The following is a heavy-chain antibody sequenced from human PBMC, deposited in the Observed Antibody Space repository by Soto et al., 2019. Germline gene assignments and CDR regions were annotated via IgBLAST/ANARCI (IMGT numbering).Heavy chain of an antibody. CDR3: ARDFSLEVSSGYSDYYYYGVDF. V-gene: IGHV1-3*01. Sequence: QVQLVQSGAEVKKPGASVKVSCKSSGYTFTSYAVHWVRQAPGQRLEWLAWINAGNGNTKYSQKFQGRVTITRDTSASTAYLELSSLRSEDTAVYLCARDFSLEVSSGYSDYYYYGVDFWGQGTTVTVSS. J-gene: IGHJ6*02. D-gene: IGHD3-22*01. CDR1: GYTFTSYA. CDR2: INAGNGNT.